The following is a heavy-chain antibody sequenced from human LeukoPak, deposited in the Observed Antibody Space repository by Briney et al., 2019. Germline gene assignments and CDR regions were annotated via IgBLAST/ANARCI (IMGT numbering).Heavy chain of an antibody. Sequence: GGSLRLSCAASGLTVSSNYMTWVRQAPGKGLEWVSIIHTNGNTYYADSVKGRFTISRDDSKNTLYLQMNSLRTEDTAVYYCASSRTAASSNWFDPWGQGTLVTVSS. J-gene: IGHJ5*02. CDR1: GLTVSSNY. D-gene: IGHD6-13*01. V-gene: IGHV3-53*01. CDR2: IHTNGNT. CDR3: ASSRTAASSNWFDP.